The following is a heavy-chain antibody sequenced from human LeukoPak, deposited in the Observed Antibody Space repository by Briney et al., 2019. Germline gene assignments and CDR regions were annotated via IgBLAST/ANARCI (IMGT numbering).Heavy chain of an antibody. CDR1: GYTFTSYA. CDR2: INTNTGNP. J-gene: IGHJ4*02. D-gene: IGHD3-10*01. V-gene: IGHV7-4-1*02. CDR3: ARDLEDYGSGSPDY. Sequence: ASVKVSCKASGYTFTSYAMNWVRQAPGQGLEWMGCINTNTGNPTYAQGFTGRFVFSLDTSVSTAYLQISSLKAEDTAVYYCARDLEDYGSGSPDYWGQGTLVTVSS.